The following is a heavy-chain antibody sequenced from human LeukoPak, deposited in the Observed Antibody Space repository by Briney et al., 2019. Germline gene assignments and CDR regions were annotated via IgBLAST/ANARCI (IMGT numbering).Heavy chain of an antibody. D-gene: IGHD5-18*01. CDR2: IRYDGSNK. CDR3: AKEVYSYGGPDY. J-gene: IGHJ4*02. CDR1: GFTFSSYG. V-gene: IGHV3-30*02. Sequence: GGSLRLSCAASGFTFSSYGMHWVRQAPGKGLEWVAFIRYDGSNKYYADSVKGRFIISRDNSKNTLYLQMNSLRAEDTAVYYCAKEVYSYGGPDYWGQGTLVTVSS.